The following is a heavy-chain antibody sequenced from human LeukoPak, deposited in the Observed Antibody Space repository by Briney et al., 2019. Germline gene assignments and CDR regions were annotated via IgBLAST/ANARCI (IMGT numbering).Heavy chain of an antibody. CDR3: AKDRDGDSDY. V-gene: IGHV3-33*06. J-gene: IGHJ4*02. Sequence: GGSLRLSCAASGFTFSSYGMHWVRQSPGKGLEWVAVIWYDGSNKYYADSVKGRFTISGDNSKNTLYLQMNSLRAEDTAVYYCAKDRDGDSDYWGQGTLVTVSS. CDR1: GFTFSSYG. D-gene: IGHD4-17*01. CDR2: IWYDGSNK.